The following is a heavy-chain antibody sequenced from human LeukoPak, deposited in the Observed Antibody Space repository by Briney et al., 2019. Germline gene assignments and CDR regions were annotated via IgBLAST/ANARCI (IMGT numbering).Heavy chain of an antibody. D-gene: IGHD3-3*01. J-gene: IGHJ5*02. V-gene: IGHV4-30-2*01. CDR2: ISDSGGT. CDR1: GGSFSSGGYS. Sequence: PSQTLSLTCTVTGGSFSSGGYSWSWIRQPPGKGLEWIGYISDSGGTYYNPYLTSRLTISIDRSKKQFSLKLSSVTAADTAVYYCARVVGGDFWSGPNWFDPWGQGTLVTVSS. CDR3: ARVVGGDFWSGPNWFDP.